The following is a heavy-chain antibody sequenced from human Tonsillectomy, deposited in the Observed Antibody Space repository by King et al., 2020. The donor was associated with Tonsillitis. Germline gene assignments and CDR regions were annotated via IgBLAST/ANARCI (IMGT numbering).Heavy chain of an antibody. D-gene: IGHD1-20*01. CDR2: ISSSSSYI. V-gene: IGHV3-21*01. CDR3: AREGITLDY. J-gene: IGHJ4*02. Sequence: SMNWVRQAPGKVLDWVSSISSSSSYIYYADSVKGRFTISRDNAKNSLYLQMNSLRAEDTAVYYCAREGITLDYWGQGTLVNVCS. CDR1: S.